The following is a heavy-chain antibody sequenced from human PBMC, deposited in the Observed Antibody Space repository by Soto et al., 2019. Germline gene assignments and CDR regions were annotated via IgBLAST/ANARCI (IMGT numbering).Heavy chain of an antibody. Sequence: SETLSLTCAVYGGSFSCYYWSWIRQPPGKGLEWIGEINHSGSTNYNPSLKSRVTISVDTSKNQFSLKLSSVTAADTAVYYCASLGPGTGTPAYWGQGTLVTVSS. CDR2: INHSGST. D-gene: IGHD1-7*01. CDR1: GGSFSCYY. CDR3: ASLGPGTGTPAY. V-gene: IGHV4-34*01. J-gene: IGHJ4*02.